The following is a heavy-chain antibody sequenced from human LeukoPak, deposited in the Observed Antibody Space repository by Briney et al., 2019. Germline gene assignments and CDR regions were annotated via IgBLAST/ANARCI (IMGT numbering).Heavy chain of an antibody. Sequence: SETLSLTCTVSDGSIRDSHHYWGWIRQPPGKGLEWIGSIYFTGTTYHNPSLRSRVTISVDTSKNQFSLKLNSVTAADMVVYYCARVLITALRGPNRMDVWGQGITVTVSS. V-gene: IGHV4-39*01. CDR1: DGSIRDSHHY. D-gene: IGHD3-10*01. J-gene: IGHJ6*02. CDR3: ARVLITALRGPNRMDV. CDR2: IYFTGTT.